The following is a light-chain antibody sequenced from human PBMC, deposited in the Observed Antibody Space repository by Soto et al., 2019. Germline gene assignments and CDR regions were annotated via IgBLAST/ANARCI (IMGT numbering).Light chain of an antibody. CDR2: EVS. J-gene: IGLJ2*01. CDR3: SSYAGSNNLVV. CDR1: SSDVGGYNY. V-gene: IGLV2-8*01. Sequence: QSVLTQPPSASGSPGQSVTISCTGTSSDVGGYNYVSWYQQHSGKAPNLMIYEVSKRPSGVPDRFSGSKSGNTASLTVSGLHAEDEADYYCSSYAGSNNLVVFGGGTKLTVL.